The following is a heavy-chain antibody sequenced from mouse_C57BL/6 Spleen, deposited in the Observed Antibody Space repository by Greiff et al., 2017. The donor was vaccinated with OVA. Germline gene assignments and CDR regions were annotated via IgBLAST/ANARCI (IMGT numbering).Heavy chain of an antibody. CDR3: ARQYYGLWYFDV. Sequence: VQLQQPGAELVRPGSSVKLSCKASGYTFTSYWMDWVKQRPGQGLEWIGNIYPSDSETHYNQKFKDKATLTVDKSSSTAYMQLSSLTSEDSAVYYCARQYYGLWYFDVWGTGTTVTVSS. J-gene: IGHJ1*03. D-gene: IGHD1-1*01. CDR2: IYPSDSET. V-gene: IGHV1-61*01. CDR1: GYTFTSYW.